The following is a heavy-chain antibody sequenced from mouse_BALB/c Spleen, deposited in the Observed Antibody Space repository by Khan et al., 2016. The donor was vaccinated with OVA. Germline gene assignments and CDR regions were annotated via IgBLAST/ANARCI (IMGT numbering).Heavy chain of an antibody. V-gene: IGHV9-3-1*01. CDR2: LNTYTGTP. J-gene: IGHJ4*01. CDR1: GYTFTNFG. CDR3: GRVGYNGTMDS. D-gene: IGHD1-3*01. Sequence: QIQLVQSGPEVKKPGETVKISCKASGYTFTNFGMNWVRQAPGKGLKWMGWLNTYTGTPPYADEFKGRFAFSLEPSASTSYFQINNLKNEDTGTNCWGRVGYNGTMDSWGQGTSVTVSS.